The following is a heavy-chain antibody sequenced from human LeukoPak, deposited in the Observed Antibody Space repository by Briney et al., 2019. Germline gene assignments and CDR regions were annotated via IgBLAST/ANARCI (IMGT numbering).Heavy chain of an antibody. Sequence: PSETLSLTCTVSGGSIRSYYWNWIRQAPGKGLEWVGFISYRGYTSYSPSLKSRVAISVDTAKSQFSLRLNSMTAADTAIYYCARGRNDNGGMFFDSWAQGNLVTVSS. CDR1: GGSIRSYY. D-gene: IGHD4-23*01. V-gene: IGHV4-59*01. J-gene: IGHJ4*02. CDR3: ARGRNDNGGMFFDS. CDR2: ISYRGYT.